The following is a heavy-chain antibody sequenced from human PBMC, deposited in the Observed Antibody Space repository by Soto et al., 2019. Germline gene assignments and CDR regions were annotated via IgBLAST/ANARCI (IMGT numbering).Heavy chain of an antibody. CDR2: IYYSGST. CDR3: ARGGASSKWFAP. J-gene: IGHJ5*02. D-gene: IGHD2-15*01. V-gene: IGHV4-30-4*01. Sequence: PXETLSLTCTVAGCSISSGDYYWSWIRQPPGKGLEWIGYIYYSGSTYYNPSLKSRVTISADTYKSQFSLNLRSVTAADTAVYYCARGGASSKWFAPWGKGTLVTVS. CDR1: GCSISSGDYY.